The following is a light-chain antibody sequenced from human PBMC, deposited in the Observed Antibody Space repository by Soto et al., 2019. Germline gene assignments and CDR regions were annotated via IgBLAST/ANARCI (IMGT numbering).Light chain of an antibody. V-gene: IGLV2-23*02. J-gene: IGLJ1*01. CDR2: EVS. CDR3: CSYAGSSTPYV. Sequence: SVLTHRACVSGAQGQALTISCTITNSDVGSYNLVSWYQQHPGKAPKLMIYEVSKRPSGVSNRFSGSKSGNTASLTISGLQAEDEADYYCCSYAGSSTPYVFGTGTKVT. CDR1: NSDVGSYNL.